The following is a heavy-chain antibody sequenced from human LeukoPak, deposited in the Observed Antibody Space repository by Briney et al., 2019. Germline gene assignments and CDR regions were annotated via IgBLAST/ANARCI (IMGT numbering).Heavy chain of an antibody. Sequence: GGSLRLSCAASGFTFSSYSMNWVRQAPGKGLEWVSSISSSSSYIYYADSVKGRFTISRDNSKNTLYLQMNSLRAEDTAVYYCAKDPAPRPGYFDYWGQGTLVTVSS. J-gene: IGHJ4*02. CDR3: AKDPAPRPGYFDY. CDR1: GFTFSSYS. V-gene: IGHV3-21*04. CDR2: ISSSSSYI.